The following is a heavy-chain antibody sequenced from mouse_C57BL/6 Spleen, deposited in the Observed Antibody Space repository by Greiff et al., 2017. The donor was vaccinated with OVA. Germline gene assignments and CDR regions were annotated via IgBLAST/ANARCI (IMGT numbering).Heavy chain of an antibody. V-gene: IGHV3-6*01. J-gene: IGHJ2*01. D-gene: IGHD3-3*01. Sequence: EVKLMESGPGLVKPSQSLSLTCSVTGYSITSGYYWNWIRQFPGNKLEWMGYISYDGSNNYNPSLKNRISITRDTSKNQFFLKLNSVTTEDTATYYCARTRAGTTFDYWGQGTTLTVSS. CDR3: ARTRAGTTFDY. CDR1: GYSITSGYY. CDR2: ISYDGSN.